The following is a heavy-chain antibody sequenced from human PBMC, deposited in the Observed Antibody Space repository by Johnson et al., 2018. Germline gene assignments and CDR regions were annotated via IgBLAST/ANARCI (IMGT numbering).Heavy chain of an antibody. CDR1: GFTFSSYD. CDR2: ISYDGSNK. J-gene: IGHJ1*01. CDR3: AKGEQWLDAGVQH. V-gene: IGHV3-30*18. D-gene: IGHD6-19*01. Sequence: QVQLVQSGGGVVQPGRSLRLSCAASGFTFSSYDMHWVRQAPGKGLDWVTVISYDGSNKYYAGSVKGRFTISRDNSKNTLYLQMTSLRAEDTAVYYCAKGEQWLDAGVQHWGQGTLVTVSS.